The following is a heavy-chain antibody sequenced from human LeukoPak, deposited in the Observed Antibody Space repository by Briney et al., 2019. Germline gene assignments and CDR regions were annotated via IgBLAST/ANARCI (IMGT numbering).Heavy chain of an antibody. V-gene: IGHV3-9*01. CDR1: GFTFDDYA. CDR3: AKDHDYYGSGN. J-gene: IGHJ4*02. CDR2: ISWNSGSI. Sequence: GGSLRLSCAASGFTFDDYAMHWVRQAPGKGLEWVSGISWNSGSIGYADSVKGRFTISRDNAKNSLYLQMNSLRAEDTAVYYCAKDHDYYGSGNWGQGTLVTVSS. D-gene: IGHD3-10*01.